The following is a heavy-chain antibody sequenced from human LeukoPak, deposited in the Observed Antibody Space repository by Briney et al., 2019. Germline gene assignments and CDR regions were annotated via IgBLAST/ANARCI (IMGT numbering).Heavy chain of an antibody. Sequence: GASVKVSCKASGYTFTGYYMHWVRQAPGQGLEWMGRINPNSGGTNYAQKFQGRVTMTRDTSISTAYMELSRLRSDDTAVYYCARDRVTTGNYYYYYGTDVWGQGTTVTVSS. CDR1: GYTFTGYY. J-gene: IGHJ6*02. CDR3: ARDRVTTGNYYYYYGTDV. CDR2: INPNSGGT. V-gene: IGHV1-2*06. D-gene: IGHD4-17*01.